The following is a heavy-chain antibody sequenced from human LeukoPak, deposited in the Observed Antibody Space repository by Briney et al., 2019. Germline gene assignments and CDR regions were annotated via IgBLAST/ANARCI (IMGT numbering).Heavy chain of an antibody. CDR2: IVFDASNK. J-gene: IGHJ4*02. CDR1: GFTFSKYG. D-gene: IGHD2-21*02. Sequence: SGGSLRLSCAASGFTFSKYGVHWVRQAPGKGLEWVAFIVFDASNKYYADSVKGRFTISRDNAKNSLYLQMNSLRAEDTAVYYCARWANDFQDDYWGQGTLVTVSS. V-gene: IGHV3-33*01. CDR3: ARWANDFQDDY.